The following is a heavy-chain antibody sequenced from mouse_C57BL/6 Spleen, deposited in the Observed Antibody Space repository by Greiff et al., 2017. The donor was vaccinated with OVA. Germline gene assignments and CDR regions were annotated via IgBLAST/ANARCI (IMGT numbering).Heavy chain of an antibody. V-gene: IGHV8-12*01. CDR2: IYWDDDK. CDR1: GFSLSTSGMG. CDR3: ARRAAYGYYFDY. D-gene: IGHD1-1*01. J-gene: IGHJ2*01. Sequence: QVTLKESGPGILQSSQTLSLTCSFSGFSLSTSGMGVSWIRQPSGKGLEWLAHIYWDDDKRYNPSLKSRLTISKATSRNQVFLKITSVDTADTATYYCARRAAYGYYFDYWGQGTTLTVSS.